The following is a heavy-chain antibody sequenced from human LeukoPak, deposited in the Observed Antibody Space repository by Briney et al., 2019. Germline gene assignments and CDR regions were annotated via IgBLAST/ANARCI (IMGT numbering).Heavy chain of an antibody. CDR2: ITGSSTWT. J-gene: IGHJ2*01. CDR1: GFTFGNFG. CDR3: ARELVSSGTGYFDL. D-gene: IGHD3-10*01. Sequence: GGSLRLSCEASGFTFGNFGMTWVRQAPGKGLQWVSGITGSSTWTYYAASVKGRFTVSRDNSQNALHLQMNSLRADDTAVYYCARELVSSGTGYFDLWGRGTLVTVSS. V-gene: IGHV3-23*01.